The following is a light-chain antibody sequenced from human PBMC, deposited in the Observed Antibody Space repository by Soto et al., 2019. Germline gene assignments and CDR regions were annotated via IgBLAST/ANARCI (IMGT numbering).Light chain of an antibody. V-gene: IGKV3-20*01. Sequence: EIVLTQSPGTLSLSPGERATLSCWASQSVSSSYLAWYHQKPGQPPRLLIHSASSRASGIPDRFTGSGSGTNFTLTISRLEPEDSAVYYCQQYDKLPRTFGQGTKVDIK. CDR2: SAS. J-gene: IGKJ1*01. CDR3: QQYDKLPRT. CDR1: QSVSSSY.